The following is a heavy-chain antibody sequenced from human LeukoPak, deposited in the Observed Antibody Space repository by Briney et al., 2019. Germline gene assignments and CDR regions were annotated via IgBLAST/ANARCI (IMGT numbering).Heavy chain of an antibody. CDR2: ISYDGSNK. CDR3: APYGAPDF. D-gene: IGHD4/OR15-4a*01. CDR1: GFTFSSYG. J-gene: IGHJ4*02. V-gene: IGHV3-30*03. Sequence: GRSLRLSCAASGFTFSSYGMHWVRQAPGKGLEWVAVISYDGSNKYYADSVKGRFTISRDNSKNTLFLQMNSLRAEDTAVYHCAPYGAPDFWGQGTLVTVSS.